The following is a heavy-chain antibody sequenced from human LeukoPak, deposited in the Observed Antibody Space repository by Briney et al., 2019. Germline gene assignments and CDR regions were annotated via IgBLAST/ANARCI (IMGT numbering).Heavy chain of an antibody. CDR3: ARWVPHCSSTSCYVYYFDY. CDR2: INHSGST. Sequence: SETLSLTCAVYGGSFSGYYWSWIRQPPGKGLEWIGEINHSGSTNYNPSLKSRVTILVDTSKNQFSLKLSSVTAADTAVYYCARWVPHCSSTSCYVYYFDYWGQGTLVTVSS. CDR1: GGSFSGYY. D-gene: IGHD2-2*01. V-gene: IGHV4-34*01. J-gene: IGHJ4*02.